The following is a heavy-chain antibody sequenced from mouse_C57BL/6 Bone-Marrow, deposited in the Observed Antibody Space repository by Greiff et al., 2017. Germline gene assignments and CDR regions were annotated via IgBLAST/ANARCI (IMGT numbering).Heavy chain of an antibody. CDR3: ARHEEGYGNYWVYAMDY. CDR2: FYPGSGSI. V-gene: IGHV1-62-2*01. CDR1: GYTFTEYT. J-gene: IGHJ4*01. D-gene: IGHD2-10*02. Sequence: QVHVKQSGAELVKPGASVKLSCKASGYTFTEYTIHWVKQRSGQGLEWIGWFYPGSGSIKYNEKFKDKATLTADKSSSTVYMELSRLTSEDSAVYFCARHEEGYGNYWVYAMDYWGQGTSVTVSS.